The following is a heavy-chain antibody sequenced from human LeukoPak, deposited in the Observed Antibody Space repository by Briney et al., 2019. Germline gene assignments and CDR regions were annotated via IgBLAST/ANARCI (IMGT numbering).Heavy chain of an antibody. CDR1: GFTFSNYW. D-gene: IGHD3-22*01. CDR3: AKTYYYDSSGYYYLGWFDP. V-gene: IGHV3-66*01. CDR2: IDTGGST. Sequence: GGSLRLSCAASGFTFSNYWMHWVRQAPGKGLVWVSVIDTGGSTYYADSVKGRFTISRDNSKNTVYLQMTSLRAEDTAVYYCAKTYYYDSSGYYYLGWFDPWGQGTLVTVSS. J-gene: IGHJ5*02.